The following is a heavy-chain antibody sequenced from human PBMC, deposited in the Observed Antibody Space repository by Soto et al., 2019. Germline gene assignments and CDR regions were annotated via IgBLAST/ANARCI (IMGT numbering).Heavy chain of an antibody. CDR3: AKDLGYGADTDY. D-gene: IGHD4-17*01. Sequence: QVQLVESGGGVVQPGRSLRLSCAASGFTCSSYGMHWVRQAPGKGLEWVAVISYDGSNKYYADSVKGRFTISRDNSKNTLYLQMNSLRAEDTAVYYCAKDLGYGADTDYWGQGTLVTVSS. CDR2: ISYDGSNK. V-gene: IGHV3-30*18. CDR1: GFTCSSYG. J-gene: IGHJ4*02.